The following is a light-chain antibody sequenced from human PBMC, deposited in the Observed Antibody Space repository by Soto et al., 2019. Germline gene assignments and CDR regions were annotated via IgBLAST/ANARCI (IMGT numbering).Light chain of an antibody. Sequence: EIVMTQSPATLSVSPGERATLSCRASQSVSSDLAWYHQKPGQAPRLLIYSASTRATGIPARFSGSGSGTEFNLTINSLQSEEFEVYYCQQYNNWPRTFRQRTKVKIK. CDR1: QSVSSD. CDR3: QQYNNWPRT. CDR2: SAS. J-gene: IGKJ1*01. V-gene: IGKV3-15*01.